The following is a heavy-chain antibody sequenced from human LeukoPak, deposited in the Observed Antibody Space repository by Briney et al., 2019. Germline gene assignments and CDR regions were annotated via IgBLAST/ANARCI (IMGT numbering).Heavy chain of an antibody. CDR2: IYSGGST. CDR1: GFTVSSNY. D-gene: IGHD3-10*01. Sequence: GGSLRLSCAASGFTVSSNYMSWVRQAPGKGLEGVSVIYSGGSTYYADSVKGRFTISRDNSKNTLYLQMNSLRAEDTAVYYCASRLDGSGSYYRRFLAAFDIWGQGTMVTVSS. CDR3: ASRLDGSGSYYRRFLAAFDI. V-gene: IGHV3-53*01. J-gene: IGHJ3*02.